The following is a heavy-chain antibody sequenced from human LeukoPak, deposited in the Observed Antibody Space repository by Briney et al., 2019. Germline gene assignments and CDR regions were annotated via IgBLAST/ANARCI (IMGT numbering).Heavy chain of an antibody. CDR3: ARVSRSDILTGHNNNWFDP. J-gene: IGHJ5*02. D-gene: IGHD3-9*01. CDR1: GYTFTGYY. CDR2: INPNSGGT. V-gene: IGHV1-2*02. Sequence: ASVKVSCKASGYTFTGYYMHWVRQAPGQGLEWMGWINPNSGGTNYAQKFQGRVTMTRDTSISTAYMELSRLRSDDTAVYYCARVSRSDILTGHNNNWFDPWGQGTLVTVPS.